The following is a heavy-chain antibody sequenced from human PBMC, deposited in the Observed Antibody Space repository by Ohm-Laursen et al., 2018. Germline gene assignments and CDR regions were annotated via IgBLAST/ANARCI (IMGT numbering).Heavy chain of an antibody. CDR1: GGSISSYY. D-gene: IGHD5-18*01. J-gene: IGHJ4*02. Sequence: SQTLSLTCTASGGSISSYYWSWIRQPAGKGLEWIGRIYTSGSTNYNPSLKSRVTMSVDTSKNQFSLKLSSVTAADTAVYYCARGEYSYGDLDYWGQGTLVTVSS. CDR3: ARGEYSYGDLDY. V-gene: IGHV4-4*07. CDR2: IYTSGST.